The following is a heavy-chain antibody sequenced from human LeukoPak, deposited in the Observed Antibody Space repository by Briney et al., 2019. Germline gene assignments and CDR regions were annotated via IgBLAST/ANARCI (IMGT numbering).Heavy chain of an antibody. J-gene: IGHJ6*04. Sequence: GGSLRLSCADSGFSFSNSAMKWVRQAPGKGLEWVSFIGIGSTSIYYAESVQGRFTISRDNARNSLYLQMDSLRAEDTAVYYCARDLERSPTWGKGTTVIVSS. CDR2: IGIGSTSI. CDR1: GFSFSNSA. CDR3: ARDLERSPT. V-gene: IGHV3-48*01. D-gene: IGHD2-2*01.